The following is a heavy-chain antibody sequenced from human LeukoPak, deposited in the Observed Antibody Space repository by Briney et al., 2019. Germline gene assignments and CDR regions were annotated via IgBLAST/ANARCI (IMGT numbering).Heavy chain of an antibody. CDR1: GYTFTSYD. J-gene: IGHJ4*02. CDR3: ARAGYSYGYNEDY. D-gene: IGHD5-18*01. V-gene: IGHV1-8*01. CDR2: MNPNSGNT. Sequence: VASVKVSCKASGYTFTSYDINWVRQATGQGLEWMGWMNPNSGNTGYAQKFQGRVTMTRNTSISTAYMELSSLRSEDTAVYYCARAGYSYGYNEDYWGQGTLVTVSS.